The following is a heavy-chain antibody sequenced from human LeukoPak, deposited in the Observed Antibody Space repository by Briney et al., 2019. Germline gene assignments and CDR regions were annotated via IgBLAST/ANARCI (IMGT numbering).Heavy chain of an antibody. J-gene: IGHJ3*02. CDR2: IIPIFGTV. D-gene: IGHD3-16*01. CDR3: ARVRVFGNDAFDI. V-gene: IGHV1-69*13. Sequence: SVKVSCKASGGTFSSYAISWVRQAPGQGLEWMGGIIPIFGTVNYAQKFQGRVTITADESTSTAYMELSSLRSEDTAVYYCARVRVFGNDAFDIWGQGTMVTVSS. CDR1: GGTFSSYA.